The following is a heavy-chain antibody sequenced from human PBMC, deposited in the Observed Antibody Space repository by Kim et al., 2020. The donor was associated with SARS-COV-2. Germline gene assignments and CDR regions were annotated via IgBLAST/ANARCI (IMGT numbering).Heavy chain of an antibody. V-gene: IGHV3-7*03. CDR3: ASTPDFWSGYPPEYFQH. D-gene: IGHD3-3*01. CDR2: IKQDGSEK. CDR1: GFTFSSYW. J-gene: IGHJ1*01. Sequence: GGSLRLSCAASGFTFSSYWMSWVRQAPGKGLEWVANIKQDGSEKYYVDSVKGRFTISRDNAKNSLYLQMNSLRAEDTAVYYCASTPDFWSGYPPEYFQHWGQGTLVTVSS.